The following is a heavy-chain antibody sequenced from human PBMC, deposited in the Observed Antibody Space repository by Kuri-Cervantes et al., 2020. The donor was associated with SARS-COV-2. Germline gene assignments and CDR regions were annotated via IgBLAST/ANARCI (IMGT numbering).Heavy chain of an antibody. CDR2: ISYDGSNK. J-gene: IGHJ4*02. Sequence: LTCAASGFTFSSYGMHWVRQAPCKGLEWVAVISYDGSNKYYADSVKGRFTISRDNSTNTLYLQMNSLRAEDTAVYYCAKDLCGGDCPPLDYWGRGTLVTVSS. CDR1: GFTFSSYG. D-gene: IGHD2-21*01. CDR3: AKDLCGGDCPPLDY. V-gene: IGHV3-30*18.